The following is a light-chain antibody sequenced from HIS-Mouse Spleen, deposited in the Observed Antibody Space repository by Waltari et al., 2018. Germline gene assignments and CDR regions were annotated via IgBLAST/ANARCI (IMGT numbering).Light chain of an antibody. V-gene: IGLV5-45*02. CDR3: MIWHSSAWV. Sequence: QAVLTQPSSLSASPGASASLTCTLRSGINVGTYRIYWYQQKPGSPPQYLLRYKSDPDKPQGSGVPSLFSGSKDASANAGVLLISGLQSEDEADYYCMIWHSSAWVFGGGTKLTVL. CDR1: SGINVGTYR. J-gene: IGLJ3*02. CDR2: YKSDPDK.